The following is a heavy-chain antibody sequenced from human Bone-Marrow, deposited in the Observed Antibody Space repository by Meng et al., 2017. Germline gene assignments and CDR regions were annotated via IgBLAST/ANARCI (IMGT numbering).Heavy chain of an antibody. Sequence: GESLKISCAASGFTLSSYGMSWVRQAPGKGLEWVSAISGSDDRTFYADSVKGRFTFSRDISKSTLYLQMNSLRVEDTALYYCAKDKCSSTSCYFDYWGQGTLVTVSS. CDR1: GFTLSSYG. J-gene: IGHJ4*02. CDR2: ISGSDDRT. D-gene: IGHD2-2*01. CDR3: AKDKCSSTSCYFDY. V-gene: IGHV3-23*01.